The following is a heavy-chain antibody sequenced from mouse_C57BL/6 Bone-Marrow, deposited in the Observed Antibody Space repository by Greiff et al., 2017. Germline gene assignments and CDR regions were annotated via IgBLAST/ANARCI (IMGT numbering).Heavy chain of an antibody. J-gene: IGHJ3*01. CDR3: ARGKLAWFAY. CDR1: GYTFTSYW. CDR2: IDPSDSYT. Sequence: VQLQQPGAELVKPGASVKLSCKASGYTFTSYWLQWVKQRPGQGLEWLGEIDPSDSYTNYNQKFKGKATLTVDTSSSTAYMQRSSLTSEDSAVYYCARGKLAWFAYWGQGTLVTVSA. V-gene: IGHV1-50*01.